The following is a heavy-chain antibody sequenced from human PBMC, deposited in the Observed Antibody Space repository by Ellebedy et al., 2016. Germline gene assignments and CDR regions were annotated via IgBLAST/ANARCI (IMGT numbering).Heavy chain of an antibody. CDR3: ASYRTWSDLD. D-gene: IGHD1-1*01. V-gene: IGHV4-34*01. Sequence: SETLSLXXAVYGGSFSGYYWSWIRQPPGKGLEWIGEINHSGSTNYNPSLKSRVTISVDTSKNQFSLKLSSVTAADTAVYYCASYRTWSDLDWGKGTTVTVSS. J-gene: IGHJ6*04. CDR2: INHSGST. CDR1: GGSFSGYY.